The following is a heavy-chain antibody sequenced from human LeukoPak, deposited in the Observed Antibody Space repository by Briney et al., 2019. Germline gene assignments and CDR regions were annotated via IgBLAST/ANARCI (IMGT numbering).Heavy chain of an antibody. Sequence: GSSVKVSCKASGGTFSSYAISWVRQAPGQGLEWMGWISAYNGNTNYAQKFQGRVTMTTDTSTTTAYMELRSLRSDDTAIYYCARHPYYDSRGYYVYWGQGTLVTVSS. CDR3: ARHPYYDSRGYYVY. J-gene: IGHJ4*02. CDR1: GGTFSSYA. V-gene: IGHV1-18*01. D-gene: IGHD3-22*01. CDR2: ISAYNGNT.